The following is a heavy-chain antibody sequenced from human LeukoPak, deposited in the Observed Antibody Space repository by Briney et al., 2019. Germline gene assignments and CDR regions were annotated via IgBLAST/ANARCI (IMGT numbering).Heavy chain of an antibody. CDR1: GFTFSSYA. D-gene: IGHD1-26*01. V-gene: IGHV3-23*01. Sequence: HPGGSLRLSCAASGFTFSSYAMSWVRQAPGKGLEWVSAISGSGGSTYYADSVKGRFTISRDNSKNTLYLQMNSLRAEDTAVYYCAKDQIVGATVPPEGIDYWGQGTLVTVSS. J-gene: IGHJ4*02. CDR3: AKDQIVGATVPPEGIDY. CDR2: ISGSGGST.